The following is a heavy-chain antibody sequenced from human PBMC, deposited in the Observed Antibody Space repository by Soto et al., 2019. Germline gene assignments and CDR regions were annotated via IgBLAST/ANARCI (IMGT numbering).Heavy chain of an antibody. D-gene: IGHD2-15*01. V-gene: IGHV3-23*01. J-gene: IGHJ4*02. CDR2: ISGSGGTT. Sequence: EVHLLESGGGLIQPGGSLRLSCAASGFTFSNYDMTWVRQAPGKGLEWVSTISGSGGTTYYADSVKGRFTISRDNSDNTLYLQVDSLRVDDTAVYYCAPHGASCRGGSCYFDYWGQGTLVTVSS. CDR1: GFTFSNYD. CDR3: APHGASCRGGSCYFDY.